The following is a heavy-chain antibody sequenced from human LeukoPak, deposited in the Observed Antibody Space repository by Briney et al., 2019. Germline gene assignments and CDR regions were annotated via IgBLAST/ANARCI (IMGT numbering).Heavy chain of an antibody. Sequence: SQTLSLTCAVSGGSISSGGYSWSWIRQPPGKGLEWIGYIYYSGSTYYNPSLKSRVTISVDTSKNQFSLKLSSVTAADTAVYYCARVRGYSYGTDFDYWGQGTLVTVSS. CDR2: IYYSGST. CDR1: GGSISSGGYS. V-gene: IGHV4-30-4*07. J-gene: IGHJ4*02. CDR3: ARVRGYSYGTDFDY. D-gene: IGHD5-18*01.